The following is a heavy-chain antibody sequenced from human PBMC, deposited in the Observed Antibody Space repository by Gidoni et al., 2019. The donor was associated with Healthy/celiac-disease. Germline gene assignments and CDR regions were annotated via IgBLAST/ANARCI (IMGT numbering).Heavy chain of an antibody. J-gene: IGHJ5*02. V-gene: IGHV3-9*01. CDR2: ISWNSGSI. D-gene: IGHD3-10*01. CDR1: GFPFDDYA. Sequence: EVQLVESGGGLVQPGRSLRLSCAASGFPFDDYAMHWVRQAPGKGLGWVSGISWNSGSIGYADSVKGRFTISRDNAKNSLYLQMNSLRAEDTASYYCAKDISPGSPNWFDPWGQGTLVTVSS. CDR3: AKDISPGSPNWFDP.